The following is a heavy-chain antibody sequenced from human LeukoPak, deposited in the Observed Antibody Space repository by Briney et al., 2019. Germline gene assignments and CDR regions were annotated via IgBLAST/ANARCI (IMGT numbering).Heavy chain of an antibody. CDR3: ARVRYSSGWTGESHYYMDV. CDR2: IYYSGST. V-gene: IGHV4-59*01. Sequence: SETLSLTCTVSGGSISSYYWSWIRQPPGKGLEWIGYIYYSGSTNYNPSLKSRVTISVDTSKNQFSLKLSSVTAADTAVYYCARVRYSSGWTGESHYYMDVWGKGTTVTVSS. D-gene: IGHD6-19*01. J-gene: IGHJ6*03. CDR1: GGSISSYY.